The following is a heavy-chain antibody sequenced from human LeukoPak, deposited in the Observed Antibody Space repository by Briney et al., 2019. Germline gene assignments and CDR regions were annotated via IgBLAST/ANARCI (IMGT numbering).Heavy chain of an antibody. V-gene: IGHV4-59*01. Sequence: SETLSLTCTVSGGSISSYYWSWIRQPPGKGLEWIGYIYYSGSTNYNPSLKSRVTISVDTSKNQFSLKLSSVTAADTAVYYCAKVSGKDGYIPGDYWGQGTLVTVSS. J-gene: IGHJ4*02. D-gene: IGHD5-24*01. CDR2: IYYSGST. CDR3: AKVSGKDGYIPGDY. CDR1: GGSISSYY.